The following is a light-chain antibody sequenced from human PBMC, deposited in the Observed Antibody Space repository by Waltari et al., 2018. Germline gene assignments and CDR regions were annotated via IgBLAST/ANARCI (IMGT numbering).Light chain of an antibody. J-gene: IGLJ3*02. CDR1: SGSVSTSNY. Sequence: QTVVTQEPSFSVSPGGSVTVTCGLNSGSVSTSNYPSWYQQTPGQPPRTLIYNTNARSSGVPDRFSGSILGSKAALTITGAQADDESDYYCALYVGRAIWVFGGGTKLTVL. V-gene: IGLV8-61*01. CDR3: ALYVGRAIWV. CDR2: NTN.